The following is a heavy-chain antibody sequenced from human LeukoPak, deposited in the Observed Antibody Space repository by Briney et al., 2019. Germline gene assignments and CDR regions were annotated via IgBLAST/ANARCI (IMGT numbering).Heavy chain of an antibody. CDR2: ISGSGGST. CDR3: AKGFGRLYYFDY. Sequence: TGGSLRLSCAASGFTFSSYAMSWVRQAPGKGLEWVSAISGSGGSTYYADSVKGRFTISRDNSKNTLYLQMNSLRAEDTAVYYCAKGFGRLYYFDYWGQGTLVTVSS. CDR1: GFTFSSYA. V-gene: IGHV3-23*01. D-gene: IGHD3-10*01. J-gene: IGHJ4*02.